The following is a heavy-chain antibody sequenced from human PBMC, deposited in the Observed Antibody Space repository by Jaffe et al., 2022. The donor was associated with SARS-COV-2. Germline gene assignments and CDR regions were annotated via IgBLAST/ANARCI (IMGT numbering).Heavy chain of an antibody. J-gene: IGHJ4*02. Sequence: QVQLVQSGSELKKPGASVKVSCKASGYTFTSYAMNWVRQAPGQGLEWMGWINTNTGNPTYAQGFTGRFVFSLDTSVSTAYLQISSLKAEDTAVYYCARVVHRGNYYGSERVGFDYWGQGTLVTVSS. V-gene: IGHV7-4-1*02. CDR3: ARVVHRGNYYGSERVGFDY. CDR1: GYTFTSYA. CDR2: INTNTGNP. D-gene: IGHD3-10*01.